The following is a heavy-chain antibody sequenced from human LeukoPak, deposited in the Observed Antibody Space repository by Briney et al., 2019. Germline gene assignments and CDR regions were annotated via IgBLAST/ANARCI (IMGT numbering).Heavy chain of an antibody. J-gene: IGHJ3*02. CDR1: GYTLTELS. D-gene: IGHD5-18*01. CDR2: FDPEDGET. CDR3: AKARIGLSTSGSSYGIDDAFDI. Sequence: ASVKVSCKVSGYTLTELSMHWVRQAPGKGLEWMGGFDPEDGETIYAQKFQGRVTMTEDTSTDTAYMELGSLRSEDTALYYCAKARIGLSTSGSSYGIDDAFDIWGQGTMVTVSS. V-gene: IGHV1-24*01.